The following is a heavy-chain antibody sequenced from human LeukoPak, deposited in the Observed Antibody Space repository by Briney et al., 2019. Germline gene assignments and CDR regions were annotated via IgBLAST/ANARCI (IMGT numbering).Heavy chain of an antibody. D-gene: IGHD2-15*01. CDR2: IHYTGTT. V-gene: IGHV4-39*07. CDR1: GGSIRSSSYN. Sequence: DPSETLSLTCTVSGGSIRSSSYNWGWIRQPPGKGLEWIGSIHYTGTTFYNPSLKSRVTISVDTSKNQFSLKLSSVTAADTAVYYCARRIYCSGGSCIDYWGQGTLVTVSS. CDR3: ARRIYCSGGSCIDY. J-gene: IGHJ4*02.